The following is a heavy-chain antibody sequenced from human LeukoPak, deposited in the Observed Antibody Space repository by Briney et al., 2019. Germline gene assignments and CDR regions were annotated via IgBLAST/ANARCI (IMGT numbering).Heavy chain of an antibody. CDR2: ISAYNGNT. J-gene: IGHJ5*02. Sequence: ASVKVSCKGSGYTFTSYGISWVRQAPGQGLEWMGWISAYNGNTNYAQKLQGRVTMTTDTSTSTAYMELSSLRSEDTAVYYCARSEYCGDDCHGWFDPWGQGTLVTVSS. V-gene: IGHV1-18*01. CDR1: GYTFTSYG. CDR3: ARSEYCGDDCHGWFDP. D-gene: IGHD2-21*02.